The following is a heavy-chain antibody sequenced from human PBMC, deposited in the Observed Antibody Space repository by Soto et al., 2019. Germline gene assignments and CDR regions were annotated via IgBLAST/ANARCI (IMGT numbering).Heavy chain of an antibody. J-gene: IGHJ6*02. CDR1: GFTFSNYA. CDR3: ARGPAIFGVVTIYYYGMDV. CDR2: ISYDGSNK. Sequence: GGTLRLYCAASGFTFSNYAMHWVRQAPGKGLEWVALISYDGSNKYYADSVKGQFTISRDSSKNTLYLQMNSMRAEDTAVYYCARGPAIFGVVTIYYYGMDVWGQGTTVTVSS. D-gene: IGHD3-3*01. V-gene: IGHV3-30-3*01.